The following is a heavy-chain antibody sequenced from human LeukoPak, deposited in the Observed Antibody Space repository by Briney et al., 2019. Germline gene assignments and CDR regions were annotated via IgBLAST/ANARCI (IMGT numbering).Heavy chain of an antibody. CDR2: IIPIFGTA. Sequence: GASVKVSCKASGGTFSSYAISWVRQAPGQGLEWMGGIIPIFGTANYAQKFQGRVTITTDESTSTAYMELSSLRSEDTAVYYCARRIGGTSPYQLLGENCLDYWGQGTLVTVSS. CDR1: GGTFSSYA. V-gene: IGHV1-69*05. D-gene: IGHD2-2*01. CDR3: ARRIGGTSPYQLLGENCLDY. J-gene: IGHJ4*02.